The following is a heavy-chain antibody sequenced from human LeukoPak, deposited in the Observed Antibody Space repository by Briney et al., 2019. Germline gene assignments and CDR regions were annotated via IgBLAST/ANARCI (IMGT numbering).Heavy chain of an antibody. J-gene: IGHJ4*02. Sequence: GGSMRLSCAASGFTFSSYSMNWVRQAPGKGLEWVSSISSSSSYIYYADSVKGRFTISRDNAKNSLYLQMNSLRAEDTAVYYCARDKGWYYFDYWGQGTLVTVSS. D-gene: IGHD6-19*01. CDR3: ARDKGWYYFDY. V-gene: IGHV3-21*01. CDR1: GFTFSSYS. CDR2: ISSSSSYI.